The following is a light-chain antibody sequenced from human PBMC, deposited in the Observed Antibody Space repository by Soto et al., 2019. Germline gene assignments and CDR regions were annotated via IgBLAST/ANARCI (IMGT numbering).Light chain of an antibody. V-gene: IGKV1-33*01. Sequence: DIQMTQSPSSLSASVGDRVTITCQARQDISNYLNWYKQKPGKAPKLLIYDPSNLDTGVPSRFSGSGFGTAFTFTINSLQTEDIATYYCQHYDNHPPYTFGRGTKVEIK. CDR1: QDISNY. CDR3: QHYDNHPPYT. J-gene: IGKJ2*01. CDR2: DPS.